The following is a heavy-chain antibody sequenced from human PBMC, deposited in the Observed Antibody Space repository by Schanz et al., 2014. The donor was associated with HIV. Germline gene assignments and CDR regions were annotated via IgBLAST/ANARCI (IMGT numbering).Heavy chain of an antibody. V-gene: IGHV3-7*01. CDR2: IKLDGSEK. CDR1: GFSFSNYG. D-gene: IGHD1-20*01. Sequence: VQLVESGGGVVRPGRSLRLSCAASGFSFSNYGMHWVRQAPGKGLEWLANIKLDGSEKYYVDSVKGRFTISRDNTKNSLYLQMNSLRAEDTAVYYCARDYHWNWFDPWGQGTLVTVSS. CDR3: ARDYHWNWFDP. J-gene: IGHJ5*02.